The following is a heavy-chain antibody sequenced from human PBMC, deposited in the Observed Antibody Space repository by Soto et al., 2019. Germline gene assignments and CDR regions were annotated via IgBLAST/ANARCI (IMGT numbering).Heavy chain of an antibody. Sequence: VASVKVSCKASGGTFSSYAISWVRQAPGQGLEWMGGIIPIFGTANYAQKFQGRVTITADESTSTAYMELSSLRSEDTAVYYCASVNYYGSGSPYYFDYWGQGTLVTVSS. CDR1: GGTFSSYA. CDR2: IIPIFGTA. CDR3: ASVNYYGSGSPYYFDY. V-gene: IGHV1-69*13. D-gene: IGHD3-10*01. J-gene: IGHJ4*02.